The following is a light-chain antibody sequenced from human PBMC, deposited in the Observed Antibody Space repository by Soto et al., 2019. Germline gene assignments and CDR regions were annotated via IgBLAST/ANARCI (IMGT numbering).Light chain of an antibody. Sequence: EIVLTQSPGTLSLSAGERATLSCRASQSVSSNYLAWYQQKPGQPPRLLISGASSRATGIPDRFIVSGSGTDFTLTISSLEPEDFAVYYCQHYGRSPPSWTFGQGTKVEIK. V-gene: IGKV3-20*01. CDR2: GAS. J-gene: IGKJ1*01. CDR1: QSVSSNY. CDR3: QHYGRSPPSWT.